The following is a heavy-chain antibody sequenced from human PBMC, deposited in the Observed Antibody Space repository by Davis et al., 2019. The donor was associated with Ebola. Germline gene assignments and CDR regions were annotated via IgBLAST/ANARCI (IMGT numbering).Heavy chain of an antibody. CDR1: GFTFSSHW. V-gene: IGHV3-74*01. CDR2: INSDGSTT. CDR3: ARLRRPYYYESSDYTYYFDY. D-gene: IGHD3-22*01. J-gene: IGHJ4*01. Sequence: HTGGSLRLSCAASGFTFSSHWMHWVRQAPGMGLVWVSHINSDGSTTNYADSVKGRFTVSRDNAKNTLYLQMNSLRAEDTAVYYCARLRRPYYYESSDYTYYFDYWGRGALVAVSP.